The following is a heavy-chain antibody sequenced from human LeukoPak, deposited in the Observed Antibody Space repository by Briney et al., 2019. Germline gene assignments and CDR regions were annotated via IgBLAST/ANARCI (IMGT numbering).Heavy chain of an antibody. CDR3: ARVYGYSSSWPPGGYYYMDV. D-gene: IGHD6-13*01. CDR2: IYYSGST. Sequence: SETLSLTCTVSGGSISSYYWSWIRQPPGKGLEWIGYIYYSGSTNYNPSLKSQVTISVDTSKNQFSLKLSSVTAADTAVYYCARVYGYSSSWPPGGYYYMDVWGKGTTVTVSS. V-gene: IGHV4-59*01. CDR1: GGSISSYY. J-gene: IGHJ6*03.